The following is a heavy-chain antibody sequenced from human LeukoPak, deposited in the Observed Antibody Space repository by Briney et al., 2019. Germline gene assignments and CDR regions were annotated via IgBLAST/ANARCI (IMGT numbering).Heavy chain of an antibody. J-gene: IGHJ4*02. CDR3: ARAEDYGETSDY. CDR2: IYYSGST. V-gene: IGHV4-30-2*01. D-gene: IGHD4-17*01. Sequence: SETLSLTCAVSGGSISSGGYSWSWVRQPPGKGLEWIGYIYYSGSTHYNPSLTSRVTISGDRSRNQFSLKLTSVTAADTAVYYCARAEDYGETSDYWGQGILVTVSS. CDR1: GGSISSGGYS.